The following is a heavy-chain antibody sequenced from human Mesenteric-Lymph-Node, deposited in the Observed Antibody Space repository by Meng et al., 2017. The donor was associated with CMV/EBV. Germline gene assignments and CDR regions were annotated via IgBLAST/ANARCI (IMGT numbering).Heavy chain of an antibody. J-gene: IGHJ6*02. D-gene: IGHD2-2*01. CDR1: GYTFTGYY. CDR2: INPNSGGT. V-gene: IGHV1-2*02. Sequence: ASVKVSCKASGYTFTGYYMHWVRQAPGQGLEWMGWINPNSGGTNYAQKFQGRVTMTRDTSISTAYMELSRLRSDDTAVYYCARSIVVVPAAIDATFHTKKLNYYYYGMDVWGQGTTVTVSS. CDR3: ARSIVVVPAAIDATFHTKKLNYYYYGMDV.